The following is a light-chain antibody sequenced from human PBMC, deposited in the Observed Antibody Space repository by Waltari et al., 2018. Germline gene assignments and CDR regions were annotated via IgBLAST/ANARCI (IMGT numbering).Light chain of an antibody. J-gene: IGKJ3*01. CDR1: QTISSH. CDR3: QQGYSTPGS. CDR2: AAS. V-gene: IGKV1-39*01. Sequence: DIQMTQSPSSLSASVGDRVTINCRASQTISSHLNWYQQRPGKAPKVLIYAASNLQSGVPSRFSVSGSGTDFALTISSLQPEDFATYYCQQGYSTPGSFGPGTKVDFK.